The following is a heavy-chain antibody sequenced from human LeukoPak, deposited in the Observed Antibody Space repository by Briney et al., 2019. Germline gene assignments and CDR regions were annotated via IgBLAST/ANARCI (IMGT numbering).Heavy chain of an antibody. D-gene: IGHD5-18*01. Sequence: GGSLRLSCAASGIIFSNYWMHWVRQAPGKGLVWVSRINRDGSSTSYADSVKGRFAISRDNAKNTLYLQMSSLRAEDTAVYYCARGGGYSYGSFDYWGQGTLVTVSS. V-gene: IGHV3-74*01. CDR1: GIIFSNYW. CDR3: ARGGGYSYGSFDY. J-gene: IGHJ4*02. CDR2: INRDGSST.